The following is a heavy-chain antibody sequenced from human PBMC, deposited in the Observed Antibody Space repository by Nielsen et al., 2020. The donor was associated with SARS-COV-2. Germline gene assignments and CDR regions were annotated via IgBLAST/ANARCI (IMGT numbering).Heavy chain of an antibody. CDR3: AKLGRD. D-gene: IGHD3-10*01. CDR1: GASISSSDSY. Sequence: SETLSLTCTVSGASISSSDSYWTWIRQPPGKGLEWIGYIYYSGRTFYSPSLKSRVTISVDTSKNQLSLKLTSVTATDTAIYYCAKLGRDWGQGTLVVVSS. CDR2: IYYSGRT. V-gene: IGHV4-30-4*01. J-gene: IGHJ4*02.